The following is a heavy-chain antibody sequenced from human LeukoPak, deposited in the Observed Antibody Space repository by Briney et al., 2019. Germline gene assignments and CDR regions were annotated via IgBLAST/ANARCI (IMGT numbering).Heavy chain of an antibody. Sequence: GGSLRLSCAASGFTVSAYAMAWVRQAPGKGLEWVSTIYDDNTYYADSVKGRFAISTNNSKNTLYLQMNSLRVEDTAVYFCAARKVRGVWFYLDYWGQGTLVTVSS. CDR1: GFTVSAYA. V-gene: IGHV3-23*01. CDR2: IYDDNT. D-gene: IGHD3-10*01. CDR3: AARKVRGVWFYLDY. J-gene: IGHJ4*02.